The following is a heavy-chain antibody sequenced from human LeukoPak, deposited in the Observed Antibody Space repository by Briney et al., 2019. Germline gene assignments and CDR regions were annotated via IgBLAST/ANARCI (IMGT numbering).Heavy chain of an antibody. J-gene: IGHJ4*02. D-gene: IGHD5-12*01. Sequence: ASVKVSCKASGYTFTGYYMHWVRQAPGQGLEWMGWINPNSGGTNYAQKFQGRVTMTRDTSTSTVYMELSSLRSEDTAVYYCARERRGGYDVDYWGQGTLVTVSS. V-gene: IGHV1-2*02. CDR1: GYTFTGYY. CDR2: INPNSGGT. CDR3: ARERRGGYDVDY.